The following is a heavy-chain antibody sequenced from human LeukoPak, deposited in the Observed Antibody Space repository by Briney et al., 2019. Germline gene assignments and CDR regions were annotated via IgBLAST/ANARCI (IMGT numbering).Heavy chain of an antibody. CDR3: ARDTHGTYYYDSSGYSHY. J-gene: IGHJ4*02. CDR1: GFTVSSNY. Sequence: PGGSLRLSCAASGFTVSSNYMSWVRQAPGKGLEWVSVIYSGGSTYYADSVKGRFTISRDNSKNTLYLQMNTLRAEDTAVYYCARDTHGTYYYDSSGYSHYWGQGTLVTVSS. CDR2: IYSGGST. V-gene: IGHV3-66*01. D-gene: IGHD3-22*01.